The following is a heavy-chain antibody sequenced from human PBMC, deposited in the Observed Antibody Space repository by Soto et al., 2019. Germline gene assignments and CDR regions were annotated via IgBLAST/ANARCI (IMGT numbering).Heavy chain of an antibody. J-gene: IGHJ4*02. CDR1: GFTFSAHW. D-gene: IGHD2-15*01. V-gene: IGHV3-74*01. CDR2: IKTDGSIT. Sequence: GSLRLSCAASGFTFSAHWMHWVRQAPGKGLGWVSHIKTDGSITRDADSVKGRFTIARDNARNTLYLQMNSLRAEDTAVYYCARDNKWSLDYWGQGTLVTVSS. CDR3: ARDNKWSLDY.